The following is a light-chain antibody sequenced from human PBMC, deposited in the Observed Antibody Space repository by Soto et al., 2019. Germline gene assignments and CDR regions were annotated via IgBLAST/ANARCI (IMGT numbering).Light chain of an antibody. J-gene: IGLJ2*01. V-gene: IGLV2-14*01. CDR2: EVT. CDR3: SSYTSNNTVV. Sequence: QSVLTQPASVSGSPGQSITISCTGTSSDLGTYKYVSWYQQHPGKAPKLMIYEVTSRPSGVSNRFSASKSGNTASLTISGLQGEDEADYFCSSYTSNNTVVFGGGTKVTVL. CDR1: SSDLGTYKY.